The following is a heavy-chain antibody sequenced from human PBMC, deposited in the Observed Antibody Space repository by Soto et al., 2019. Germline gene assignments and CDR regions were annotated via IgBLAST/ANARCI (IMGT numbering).Heavy chain of an antibody. CDR1: GYSFATYW. V-gene: IGHV5-10-1*01. D-gene: IGHD3-22*01. Sequence: HGESLKISCQGSGYSFATYWITWVHQMPGKGLEWMGRIDPSVSYTSYSPSFQGHVTISIDKSISTAYLQWSILKALDTAMYYCARHRGDSSAHLEYWGQGTQVTVSS. CDR3: ARHRGDSSAHLEY. J-gene: IGHJ4*02. CDR2: IDPSVSYT.